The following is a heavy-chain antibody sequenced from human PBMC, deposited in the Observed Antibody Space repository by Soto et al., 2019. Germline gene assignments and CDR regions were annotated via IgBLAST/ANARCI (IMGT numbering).Heavy chain of an antibody. V-gene: IGHV4-34*01. CDR2: INHSGST. CDR3: ARGLSFVVVPAAIHGMDV. CDR1: GGAFIGDC. J-gene: IGHJ6*02. Sequence: SGTLSLTGADYGGAFIGDCWIWICQPPGKGLEWIGEINHSGSTNYNPSLKSRVTISVDTSKNQFSLKLSSVTAADTAVYYCARGLSFVVVPAAIHGMDVWGQGTTVTVSS. D-gene: IGHD2-2*01.